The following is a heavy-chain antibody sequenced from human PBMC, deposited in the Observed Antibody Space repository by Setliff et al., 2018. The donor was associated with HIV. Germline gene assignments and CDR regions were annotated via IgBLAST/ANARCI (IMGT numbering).Heavy chain of an antibody. Sequence: PSETLSLTCAVSGASIRNNYYWGWIRQSPGTGLEWIGSIFYNGMAYYNPSLKSRVTMSVDTSKNQFSLKLSSVTAADTAVYYCASTYYYDSLHFHHWGQGTLVTVSS. CDR2: IFYNGMA. CDR3: ASTYYYDSLHFHH. CDR1: GASIRNNYY. J-gene: IGHJ1*01. D-gene: IGHD3-22*01. V-gene: IGHV4-39*07.